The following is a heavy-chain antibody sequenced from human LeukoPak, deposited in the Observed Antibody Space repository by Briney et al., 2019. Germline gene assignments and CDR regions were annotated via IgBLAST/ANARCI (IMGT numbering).Heavy chain of an antibody. V-gene: IGHV4-4*02. J-gene: IGHJ5*02. CDR1: GYSISSGHW. CDR3: AKGGPEASAGLSWFDP. D-gene: IGHD1-14*01. Sequence: SETLSLTCAVSGYSISSGHWWSWVRPPPGKGLEWIGEIHHGGSTNYNPSLKSRVTISVDTSMNQFSLKLTSVTAADTAVYYCAKGGPEASAGLSWFDPWGQGTLVTVSS. CDR2: IHHGGST.